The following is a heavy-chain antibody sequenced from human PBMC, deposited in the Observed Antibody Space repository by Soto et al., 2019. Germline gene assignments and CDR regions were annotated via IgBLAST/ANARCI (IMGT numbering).Heavy chain of an antibody. CDR2: IGTAGDT. D-gene: IGHD3-22*01. CDR3: ASSGYHQPPDY. J-gene: IGHJ4*02. CDR1: GFSFSSND. V-gene: IGHV3-13*01. Sequence: PXGSVRRSCAASGFSFSSNDMHGVRQATGKGLEWVSAIGTAGDTYYPGSVKGRFTISRENAKNSLYLQMNSLRAGDTAVYYCASSGYHQPPDYWGQGTLVTVSS.